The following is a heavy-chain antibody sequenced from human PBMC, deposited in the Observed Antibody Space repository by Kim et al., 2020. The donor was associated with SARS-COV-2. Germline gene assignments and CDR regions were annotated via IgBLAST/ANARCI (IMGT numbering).Heavy chain of an antibody. CDR2: ISYDGSTK. V-gene: IGHV3-30*04. D-gene: IGHD4-17*01. Sequence: GGSLRLSCAASGFTFSSSAMHWVRQAPGKGLEWVAFISYDGSTKYYADSVKGRFTISRDNSKNTLYLQMNSLGAEDTAVYYCAREWKEDGDYVSYFDLWGRGSLVTVSS. J-gene: IGHJ2*01. CDR1: GFTFSSSA. CDR3: AREWKEDGDYVSYFDL.